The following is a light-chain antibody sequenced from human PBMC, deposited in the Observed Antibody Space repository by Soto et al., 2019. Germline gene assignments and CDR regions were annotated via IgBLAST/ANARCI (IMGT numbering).Light chain of an antibody. J-gene: IGLJ1*01. CDR3: QVLDYDTDHFV. Sequence: SYELTQAPSVSVAPGQTARIGCGGDNIGSKSVHWYQQRPGQAPVLVVYADSDRPSGIPERFSGSNPGNTATLTISRVEAGDEADYYCQVLDYDTDHFVFGPGTKLTVL. V-gene: IGLV3-21*02. CDR2: ADS. CDR1: NIGSKS.